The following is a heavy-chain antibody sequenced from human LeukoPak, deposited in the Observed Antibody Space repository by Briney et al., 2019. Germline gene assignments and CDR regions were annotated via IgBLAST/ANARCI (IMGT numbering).Heavy chain of an antibody. CDR1: GGSFSGYY. CDR3: AREPYSSSHYFDH. V-gene: IGHV4-34*09. Sequence: SETLSLTCAVYGGSFSGYYWSWLRQPPGKGLEWIGYIYYSGSTYYNPSLKSRVTISVDTSKNQFSLKLSSVTAADTAVYYCAREPYSSSHYFDHWGQGTLVTVSS. J-gene: IGHJ4*02. D-gene: IGHD6-6*01. CDR2: IYYSGST.